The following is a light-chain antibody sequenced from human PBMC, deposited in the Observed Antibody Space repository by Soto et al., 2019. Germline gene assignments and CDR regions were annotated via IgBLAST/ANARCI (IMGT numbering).Light chain of an antibody. CDR2: AAS. Sequence: DIQMTQSPSSVSASVGDRVSFTCRASQDISSWLAWYQQKPGKAPKLLIYAASSLQSGVPSRFSGSGSGTDFTLTISSLQPEDFATYYCQQANSFPSFGGGTKVEIK. J-gene: IGKJ4*01. V-gene: IGKV1-12*02. CDR3: QQANSFPS. CDR1: QDISSW.